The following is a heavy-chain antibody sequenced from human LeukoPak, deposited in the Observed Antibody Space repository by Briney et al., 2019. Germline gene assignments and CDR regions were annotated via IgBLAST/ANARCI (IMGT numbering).Heavy chain of an antibody. J-gene: IGHJ5*02. CDR2: IFYNGST. Sequence: SETLSLTCTVSGGSISSYYWSWIRQPPGKGLEWIGYIFYNGSTNYNPSLKSRVTISVDTSKNQFSLKLSSVTAADTAVYYCARRYNWNYNWFDPWGQGTLVTVSS. D-gene: IGHD1-7*01. CDR3: ARRYNWNYNWFDP. CDR1: GGSISSYY. V-gene: IGHV4-59*01.